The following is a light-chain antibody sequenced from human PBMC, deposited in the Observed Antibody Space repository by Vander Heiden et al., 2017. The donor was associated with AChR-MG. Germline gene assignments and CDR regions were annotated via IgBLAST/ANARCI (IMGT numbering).Light chain of an antibody. V-gene: IGKV3-20*01. CDR2: GAS. Sequence: EIVLTQSPGTLSLSPGERATLSCRASQSVSSSSLAWYQQNPGQAPRLLIDGASTRAAGIPDRFGGSGSGTDFILTISRLEPEDFAVYFCQQYGSSFTFGPGTKVDIK. CDR3: QQYGSSFT. J-gene: IGKJ3*01. CDR1: QSVSSSS.